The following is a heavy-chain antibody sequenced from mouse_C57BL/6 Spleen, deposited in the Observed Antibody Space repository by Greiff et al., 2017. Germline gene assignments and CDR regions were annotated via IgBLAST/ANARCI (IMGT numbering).Heavy chain of an antibody. CDR2: ISDGGSYT. CDR1: GFTFSSYA. D-gene: IGHD2-1*01. J-gene: IGHJ4*01. CDR3: ARVYGNYVYYAMDY. V-gene: IGHV5-4*03. Sequence: EVKLMESGGGLVKPGGSLKLSCAASGFTFSSYAMSWVRQTPEKRLEWVATISDGGSYTYYPDNVKGRFTISRDNAKNNLYLQMSHLKSEDTAMYYCARVYGNYVYYAMDYWGQGTSVTVSS.